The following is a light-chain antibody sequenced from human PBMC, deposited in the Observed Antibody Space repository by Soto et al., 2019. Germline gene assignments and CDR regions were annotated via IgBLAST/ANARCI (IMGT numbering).Light chain of an antibody. J-gene: IGLJ1*01. V-gene: IGLV2-14*01. CDR2: EVS. Sequence: QSVLTQPASVSGSPGQSITISCTGTSSDVGGYNYVSWYQHHPGKAPKLIISEVSNRPSGISNRFSGSKSGNTASLTISGLQTEDEADYYCSSSAIRSTPIYVFGTGTKLTVL. CDR3: SSSAIRSTPIYV. CDR1: SSDVGGYNY.